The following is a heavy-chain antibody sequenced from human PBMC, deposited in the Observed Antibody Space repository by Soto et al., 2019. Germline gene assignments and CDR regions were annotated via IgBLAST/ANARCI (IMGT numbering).Heavy chain of an antibody. J-gene: IGHJ3*02. CDR2: MNTNSGNT. D-gene: IGHD3-10*01. V-gene: IGHV1-8*01. CDR3: ARGINYYDSGDDAFEI. Sequence: QVQLVQSGAEVKKPGASVKVSCKASGYTFTSYDINWVRQATGHGLEWTGWMNTNSGNTGYAQKFQGRVTMTRNTSMSTAYMELSSLRSEETAVYYCARGINYYDSGDDAFEIWGQGTMVTVSS. CDR1: GYTFTSYD.